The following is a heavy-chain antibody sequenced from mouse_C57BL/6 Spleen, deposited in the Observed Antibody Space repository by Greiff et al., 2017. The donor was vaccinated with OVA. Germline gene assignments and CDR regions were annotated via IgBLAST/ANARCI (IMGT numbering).Heavy chain of an antibody. D-gene: IGHD1-1*01. CDR3: ARRRDYYGSREYYAMDY. J-gene: IGHJ4*01. CDR1: GFTFSDYG. Sequence: EVQLVESGGGLVKPGGSLKLSCAASGFTFSDYGMHWVRQAPEKGLEWVAYISSGSSTIYYADTVKGRFTISRDNAKNTLFLQMTSLRSEDTAMYYCARRRDYYGSREYYAMDYWGQGTSVTVSS. V-gene: IGHV5-17*01. CDR2: ISSGSSTI.